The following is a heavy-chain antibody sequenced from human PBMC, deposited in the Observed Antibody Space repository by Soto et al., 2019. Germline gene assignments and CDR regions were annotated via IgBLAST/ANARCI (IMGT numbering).Heavy chain of an antibody. D-gene: IGHD6-13*01. Sequence: SETLSLTCTVSGAFISGYYWSWIRQPAGKGLEWIGRIYTSGSTKYSPSLKSRATMSVDTSKKQFSLKLNSVTAADTAVYYCARESTVAGTDNWFDSWGRGTLVTVSS. CDR3: ARESTVAGTDNWFDS. V-gene: IGHV4-4*07. CDR2: IYTSGST. J-gene: IGHJ5*01. CDR1: GAFISGYY.